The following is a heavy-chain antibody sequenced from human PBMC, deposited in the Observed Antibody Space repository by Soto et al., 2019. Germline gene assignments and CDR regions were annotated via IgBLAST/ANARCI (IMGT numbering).Heavy chain of an antibody. CDR3: ARGPPTFSPKKNWFDP. CDR2: INHSGST. V-gene: IGHV4-34*01. CDR1: GGSFSGYY. J-gene: IGHJ5*02. Sequence: SETLSLTCAVYGGSFSGYYWNWIRQPPGKGLEWIGEINHSGSTNYNPSLKSRVTISVDTSKNQFSLKLSSVTAADTAVYYCARGPPTFSPKKNWFDPWGQGTLVTVSS.